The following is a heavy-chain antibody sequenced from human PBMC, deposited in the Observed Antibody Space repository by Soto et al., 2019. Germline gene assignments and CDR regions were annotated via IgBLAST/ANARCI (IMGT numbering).Heavy chain of an antibody. CDR2: ISYDGSNK. J-gene: IGHJ6*02. D-gene: IGHD2-15*01. Sequence: QVQLVESGGGVVQPGRSLRLSCAASGFTFRNYAMHWVRQAPGKGLECVAVISYDGSNKFYRDYVKGRFTISRDNPKNTLYLQINSLRYEDTAVYYCARGDREDIAVVVGVRPGEYGVDVWGQGTTVTVSS. CDR3: ARGDREDIAVVVGVRPGEYGVDV. CDR1: GFTFRNYA. V-gene: IGHV3-30-3*01.